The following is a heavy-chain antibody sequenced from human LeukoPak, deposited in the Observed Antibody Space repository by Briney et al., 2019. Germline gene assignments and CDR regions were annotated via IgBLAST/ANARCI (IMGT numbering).Heavy chain of an antibody. CDR1: GFTFSSYW. D-gene: IGHD3-22*01. J-gene: IGHJ3*02. CDR2: INSDGSST. CDR3: ARVGGCYDSSGYYYNAFDI. V-gene: IGHV3-74*01. Sequence: GGSLRLSCAASGFTFSSYWMHWVRQAPGKGLVWVSRINSDGSSTSYADSAKGRFTISRDNAKNTLYLQMNSLRAEDTAVYYCARVGGCYDSSGYYYNAFDIWGQGTMVTVSS.